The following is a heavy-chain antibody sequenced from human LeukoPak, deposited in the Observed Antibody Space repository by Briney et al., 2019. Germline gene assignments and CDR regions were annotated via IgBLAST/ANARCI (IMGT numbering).Heavy chain of an antibody. Sequence: GGSLRLSCAASGFTFSNYAMNWVRQPPGKGLEWVSAISSSGVSTYYADSVKGRFTISRDNSKNTLYLQMNSLRAEDTAVYYCAKGGYSSGRYFYYYMDVWGEGTTVTVSS. CDR2: ISSSGVST. D-gene: IGHD5-18*01. J-gene: IGHJ6*03. V-gene: IGHV3-23*01. CDR3: AKGGYSSGRYFYYYMDV. CDR1: GFTFSNYA.